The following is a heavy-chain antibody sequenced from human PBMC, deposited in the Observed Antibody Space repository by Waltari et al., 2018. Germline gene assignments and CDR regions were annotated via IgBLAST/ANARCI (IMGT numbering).Heavy chain of an antibody. J-gene: IGHJ3*02. Sequence: QVQLQQWGAGLLQPSETLSLTCAVYGGSFSGYYWSWIRQPPGKGLEWIGEINHSVSTHYTPYLKSRVTISVDSSKNQFSLKLSSVTAADTAVYYCARKLYSGSYSVQGAIAFDIWGQGTMVTVSS. CDR1: GGSFSGYY. V-gene: IGHV4-34*01. CDR3: ARKLYSGSYSVQGAIAFDI. CDR2: INHSVST. D-gene: IGHD1-26*01.